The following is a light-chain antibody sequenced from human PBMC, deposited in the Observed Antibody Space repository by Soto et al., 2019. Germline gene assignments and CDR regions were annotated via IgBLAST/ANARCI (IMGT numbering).Light chain of an antibody. Sequence: DIQMSQSPSSLSASVGDSVTITCRASETIIDYLNWYQQQPGEAPKLLIFSASSLHSGVPSRFRGSESGTHFTLIISSIQSADFATYFCQQSFSAPHTFGQGTKLQVK. V-gene: IGKV1-39*01. CDR3: QQSFSAPHT. CDR1: ETIIDY. CDR2: SAS. J-gene: IGKJ2*01.